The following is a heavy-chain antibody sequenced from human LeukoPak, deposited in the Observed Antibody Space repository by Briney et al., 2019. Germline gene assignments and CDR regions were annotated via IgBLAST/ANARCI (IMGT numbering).Heavy chain of an antibody. CDR2: ISTSGSTI. V-gene: IGHV3-48*03. Sequence: QSGGSLRLSCAASGFTFSSYEVNWVRQAPGKGLEWVSYISTSGSTIYYADSVKGRFTISRDNAKNSLYLQMNSLRAEDTAVYYCARAGYYFDCWGQGTLVTVSS. J-gene: IGHJ4*02. CDR1: GFTFSSYE. CDR3: ARAGYYFDC.